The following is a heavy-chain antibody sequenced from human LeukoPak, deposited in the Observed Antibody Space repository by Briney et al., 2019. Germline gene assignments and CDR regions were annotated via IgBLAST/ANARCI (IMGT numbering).Heavy chain of an antibody. V-gene: IGHV4-34*01. CDR1: GGSFSGYY. J-gene: IGHJ5*02. Sequence: SETLSLTCAVYGGSFSGYYWSWIRQPPGKGLEWIGEINHSGSTNYNPSLKSRVTISVDTSKNQFSLKLSSVTAADTAVYYCARGRFSRDGYNFPGTRYNWFDPWGQGTLVSVSS. CDR3: ARGRFSRDGYNFPGTRYNWFDP. D-gene: IGHD5-24*01. CDR2: INHSGST.